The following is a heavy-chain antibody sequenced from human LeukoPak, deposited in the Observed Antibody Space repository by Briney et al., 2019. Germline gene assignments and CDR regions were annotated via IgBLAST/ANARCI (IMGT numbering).Heavy chain of an antibody. CDR3: ARDRGGSDGYNFDY. Sequence: PGGSLRLSCAASGFTVSSNYMSWVRQAPGKGLEWVSVIYNGGSTYYADSGKGRFTISRDISKDTLYLQMNSLRAEDTAVYYCARDRGGSDGYNFDYWGQGTLVTVSS. J-gene: IGHJ4*02. CDR1: GFTVSSNY. V-gene: IGHV3-66*01. CDR2: IYNGGST. D-gene: IGHD5-24*01.